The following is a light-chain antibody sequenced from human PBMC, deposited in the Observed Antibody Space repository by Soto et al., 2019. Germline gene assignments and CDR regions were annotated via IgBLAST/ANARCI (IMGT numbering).Light chain of an antibody. CDR1: KLGDKY. CDR2: QDS. V-gene: IGLV3-1*01. CDR3: QAWDSSTAV. Sequence: YELTQPPSVSVSPGQTASITCSGDKLGDKYACWYQQKPGQSPVLVIYQDSKRPSGIPERFSGSNSGNTATLTISGTQAMDEADYYCQAWDSSTAVFGGGTKVTVL. J-gene: IGLJ2*01.